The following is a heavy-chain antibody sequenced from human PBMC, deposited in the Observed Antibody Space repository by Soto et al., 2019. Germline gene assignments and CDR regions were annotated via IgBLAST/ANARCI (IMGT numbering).Heavy chain of an antibody. CDR2: IYDSGST. V-gene: IGHV4-30-4*01. CDR3: AREAYGSGSYYYYYYGMDV. Sequence: SETLSLTCTVSGASISSGDYFWSWIRQSPGKGLQWIGYIYDSGSTYYNPSLKSRVTISVDTSKNQFSLKLSSVTAADTAVYYCAREAYGSGSYYYYYYGMDVWGQGTTVTVSS. D-gene: IGHD3-10*01. J-gene: IGHJ6*02. CDR1: GASISSGDYF.